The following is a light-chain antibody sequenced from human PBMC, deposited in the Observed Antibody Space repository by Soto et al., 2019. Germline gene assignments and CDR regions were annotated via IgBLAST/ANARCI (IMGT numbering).Light chain of an antibody. Sequence: GDRVTITCRASQNINSWLAWYQQKPGKAPRLLIHGASTLESGVPSRFSGRGSGTEFTLSISSLQPDDFATYYCQQYHYYWTFGQGTKVDIK. J-gene: IGKJ1*01. CDR2: GAS. CDR1: QNINSW. V-gene: IGKV1-5*01. CDR3: QQYHYYWT.